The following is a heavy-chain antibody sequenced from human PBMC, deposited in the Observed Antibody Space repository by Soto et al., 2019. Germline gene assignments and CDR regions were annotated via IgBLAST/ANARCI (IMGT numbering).Heavy chain of an antibody. CDR1: GYTLTELS. CDR2: FDPEDGET. CDR3: ATDDPTVTTGYYYYYMDV. Sequence: ASVKVSCKVSGYTLTELSMHWVRQAPGKGLEWMGGFDPEDGETIYAQKFQGRVTMTEDTSTDTAYMELSSLRSEDTAVYYCATDDPTVTTGYYYYYMDVWGKGTTVTVSS. V-gene: IGHV1-24*01. J-gene: IGHJ6*03. D-gene: IGHD4-17*01.